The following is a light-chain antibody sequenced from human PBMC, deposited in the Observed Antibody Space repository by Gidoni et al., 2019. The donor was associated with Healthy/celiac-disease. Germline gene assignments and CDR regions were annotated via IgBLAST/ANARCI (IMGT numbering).Light chain of an antibody. CDR3: QSYDTNNRGV. CDR2: EDN. J-gene: IGLJ3*02. Sequence: NFMLTQPHSVSESPGTTVTISCTRSSGSIASNYVQWYQQRPGSSPTTVIYEDNQRPSGVPDRFSGSIDSSSNSASLTISGLKTEDEADYYCQSYDTNNRGVFGGGTKLTVL. CDR1: SGSIASNY. V-gene: IGLV6-57*01.